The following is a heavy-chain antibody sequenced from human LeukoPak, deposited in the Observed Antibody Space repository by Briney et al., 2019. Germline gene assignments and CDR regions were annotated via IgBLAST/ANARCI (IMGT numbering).Heavy chain of an antibody. V-gene: IGHV4-4*07. CDR1: GDSITNYY. Sequence: SETLSLTCTVSGDSITNYYWSWIRQPAGKGLEWIGRIYTSGSTNYNPPLKSRVTISVDTSKNQFSLKLSSVTAADTAVYYCARQAGIAAAGSAEYFQHWGQGTLVTVSS. CDR2: IYTSGST. J-gene: IGHJ1*01. CDR3: ARQAGIAAAGSAEYFQH. D-gene: IGHD6-13*01.